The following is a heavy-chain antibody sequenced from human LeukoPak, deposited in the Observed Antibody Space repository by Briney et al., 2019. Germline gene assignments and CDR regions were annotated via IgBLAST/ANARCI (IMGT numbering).Heavy chain of an antibody. CDR1: LDSTTSNF. CDR3: AREILGGFNPGAY. V-gene: IGHV4-59*12. CDR2: IHRSGSP. Sequence: ASETLSLTCTVSLDSTTSNFWSGAGRPPGKVRGWIGEIHRSGSPNYNPSLQSRVTISIDRSRNQIVLELSSVTAADTAVYYCAREILGGFNPGAYWGQGTLVTVSS. J-gene: IGHJ4*02. D-gene: IGHD1-14*01.